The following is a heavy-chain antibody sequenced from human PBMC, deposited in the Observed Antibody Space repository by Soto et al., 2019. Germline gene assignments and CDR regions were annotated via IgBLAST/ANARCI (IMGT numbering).Heavy chain of an antibody. Sequence: EVQLVESGGGLVQPGRSLRLSCAASGFTFDDYAMHWVRQAPGKGLERVSGISWNSGSIGYADPVKGRFTISRDNAKNCLYLQMNSLRAEDTALYYCAKACVKISGWLGTQFDYWGQGTLVTVSS. CDR1: GFTFDDYA. V-gene: IGHV3-9*01. CDR3: AKACVKISGWLGTQFDY. CDR2: ISWNSGSI. J-gene: IGHJ4*02. D-gene: IGHD6-19*01.